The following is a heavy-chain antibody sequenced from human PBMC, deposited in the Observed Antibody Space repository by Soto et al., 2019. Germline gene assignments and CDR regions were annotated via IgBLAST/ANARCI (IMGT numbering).Heavy chain of an antibody. V-gene: IGHV1-69*02. CDR3: AEGPTTVTNNDAFDI. CDR1: GGTFSSYT. CDR2: IIPILGIA. J-gene: IGHJ3*02. Sequence: QVQLVQSGAEVKKPGSSVKVSCKASGGTFSSYTISWVRQAPRQGLEWMGRIIPILGIANYAQKFQGRVTITADKSTSTAYMELSSLRSEDTAVYYCAEGPTTVTNNDAFDIWGQGTMVTVSS. D-gene: IGHD4-17*01.